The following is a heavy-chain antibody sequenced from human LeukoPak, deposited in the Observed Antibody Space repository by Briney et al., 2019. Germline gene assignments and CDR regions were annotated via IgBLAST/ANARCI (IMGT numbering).Heavy chain of an antibody. CDR2: ISGSGGST. CDR3: ATLNRYDYVWGSFQ. J-gene: IGHJ4*02. D-gene: IGHD3-16*01. Sequence: GGSLRLSCAASGFTFSSYAMSWVRQAPGKGLEWVSAISGSGGSTYYADSVKGRFTISRDNSKNTLYLQMNSLRAEDTAVYYCATLNRYDYVWGSFQWGQGTLVTVSS. CDR1: GFTFSSYA. V-gene: IGHV3-23*01.